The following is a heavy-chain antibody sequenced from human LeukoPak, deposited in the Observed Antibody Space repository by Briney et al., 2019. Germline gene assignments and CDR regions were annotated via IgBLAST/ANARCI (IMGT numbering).Heavy chain of an antibody. D-gene: IGHD3-10*01. J-gene: IGHJ5*02. CDR3: ARVPYYYGSGSYSVWFDP. V-gene: IGHV4-59*01. Sequence: SETLSLTCTVSGGSISSYYWSWIRQPPGKGLEWIGYIYYSGSTNYNPSLKSRVTISVDTSKNQFSLKLSSVTAADTAVYYCARVPYYYGSGSYSVWFDPWGQGTLVTVSS. CDR1: GGSISSYY. CDR2: IYYSGST.